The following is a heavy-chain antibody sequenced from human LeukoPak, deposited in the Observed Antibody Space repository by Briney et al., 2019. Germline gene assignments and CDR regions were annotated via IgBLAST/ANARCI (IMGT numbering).Heavy chain of an antibody. CDR1: GGSISSSSYY. CDR3: ASPRNQLTV. J-gene: IGHJ4*02. Sequence: KPSETLSITCTVSGGSISSSSYYWCWIRQPPRKGLEWIGSIYYSGSTYYNPSLKGRVTISVDTSKNQFSLKLSSVTAADTAVYYCASPRNQLTVWGQGTLVTVSS. D-gene: IGHD6-6*01. V-gene: IGHV4-39*07. CDR2: IYYSGST.